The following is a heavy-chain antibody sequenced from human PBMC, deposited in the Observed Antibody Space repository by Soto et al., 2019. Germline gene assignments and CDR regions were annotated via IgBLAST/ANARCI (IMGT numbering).Heavy chain of an antibody. CDR1: GFTFSGYA. J-gene: IGHJ4*02. D-gene: IGHD6-19*01. CDR3: VKQSSGYYNYFDY. V-gene: IGHV3-23*01. Sequence: CLRLSCAASGFTFSGYAMSWVRQAPGKGLEWVSGISGSGGTTYYADSVRGRFTISRDKSTNTLYLQMNSLRVEDTAVYYCVKQSSGYYNYFDYWGQGNLVTAS. CDR2: ISGSGGTT.